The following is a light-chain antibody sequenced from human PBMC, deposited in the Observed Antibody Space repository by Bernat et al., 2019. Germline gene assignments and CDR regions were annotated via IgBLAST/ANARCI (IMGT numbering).Light chain of an antibody. J-gene: IGKJ5*01. Sequence: IQMPRSPSSLSASVGDRVTITCQASQDISNYLNCYQQKPGKAPQLLIYDASNVETGVPSRFSGSGSATDFTFTISSLQPEDIATYYCQQYDNLPITFGEGTRLEIK. CDR3: QQYDNLPIT. CDR2: DAS. V-gene: IGKV1-33*01. CDR1: QDISNY.